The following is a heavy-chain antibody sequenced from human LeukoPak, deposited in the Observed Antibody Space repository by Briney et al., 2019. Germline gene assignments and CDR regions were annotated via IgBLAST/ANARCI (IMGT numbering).Heavy chain of an antibody. Sequence: SEALSLTCTVSGGSISSSSYYWGWIRQPPGKGLEWIGTIYYSGSTYYNPSLKSRVTISVDTSKNQFSLKLSSVTAADTAVYYCARQGSGNYLSPVNYWGQGTLVTVSS. J-gene: IGHJ4*02. V-gene: IGHV4-39*01. D-gene: IGHD1-26*01. CDR1: GGSISSSSYY. CDR3: ARQGSGNYLSPVNY. CDR2: IYYSGST.